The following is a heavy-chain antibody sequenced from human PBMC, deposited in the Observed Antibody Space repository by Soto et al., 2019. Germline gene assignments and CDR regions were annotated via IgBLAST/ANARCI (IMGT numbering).Heavy chain of an antibody. J-gene: IGHJ4*02. CDR2: IYHSGST. V-gene: IGHV4-30-2*01. CDR3: ARGGASGWYLGFDY. D-gene: IGHD6-19*01. CDR1: GGSISSGGYS. Sequence: SETLSLTCAVSGGSISSGGYSWSWIRQPPGKGLEWIGYIYHSGSTYYNPSLKSRVTISVDRSKNQFSLKLSSVTAADTAVYYCARGGASGWYLGFDYWGQGTLVTVSS.